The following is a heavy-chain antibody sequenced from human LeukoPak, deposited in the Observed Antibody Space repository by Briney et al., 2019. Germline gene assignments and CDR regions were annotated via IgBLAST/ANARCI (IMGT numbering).Heavy chain of an antibody. CDR1: GFTFSSYW. CDR2: IKQDGSEK. D-gene: IGHD3-10*01. CDR3: ARYRGQYYGSGSYLYYYYGMDV. Sequence: TGGSLRLSCAASGFTFSSYWMSWVRQAPGKGLEWVANIKQDGSEKYYVDSVKGRFTISRDNAKNSLYLQMNSLRAEDTAVYYCARYRGQYYGSGSYLYYYYGMDVWGQGTTVTVSS. V-gene: IGHV3-7*01. J-gene: IGHJ6*02.